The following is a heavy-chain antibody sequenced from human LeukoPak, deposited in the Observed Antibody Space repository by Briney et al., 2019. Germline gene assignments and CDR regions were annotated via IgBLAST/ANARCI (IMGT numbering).Heavy chain of an antibody. CDR1: AYSISSGYY. V-gene: IGHV4-38-2*01. J-gene: IGHJ4*02. CDR3: ARVTTLGYFDY. D-gene: IGHD3-3*01. Sequence: SETLSLTCVVSAYSISSGYYWGWVRQPPGKSLEWIASINHGGVTHYSPSLKSRVTMSVDTSKNQFSLKLSSVTAADTAMYYCARVTTLGYFDYWGQGTLVTVSS. CDR2: INHGGVT.